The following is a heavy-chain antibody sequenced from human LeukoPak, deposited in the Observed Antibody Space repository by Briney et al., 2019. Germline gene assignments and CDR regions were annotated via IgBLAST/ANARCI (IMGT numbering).Heavy chain of an antibody. V-gene: IGHV4-59*12. CDR3: ARGGMLYTSDNWFDP. J-gene: IGHJ5*02. D-gene: IGHD2-8*01. Sequence: SETLSLTCTVSGGSISSYYWSWIRQPPGKGLEWIGYIYYSGSTYYNPSLKSRVTISVDTSKNQFSLKLSSVTAADTAVYYCARGGMLYTSDNWFDPWGQGTLVTVSS. CDR1: GGSISSYY. CDR2: IYYSGST.